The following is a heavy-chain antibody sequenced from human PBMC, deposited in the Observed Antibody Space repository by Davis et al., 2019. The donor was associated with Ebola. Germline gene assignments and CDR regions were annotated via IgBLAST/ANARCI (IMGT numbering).Heavy chain of an antibody. D-gene: IGHD3-22*01. CDR3: ARAPLYYYDSSGYLFTEYYYGMDV. CDR1: GYTFTSYG. Sequence: ASVKVSCKASGYTFTSYGISWVQQAPGQGLEWMGMINPNDGRTIYAQKFQGRVTVTRDTSTTTAYMELSSLRSEDTAVYYCARAPLYYYDSSGYLFTEYYYGMDVWGKGTTVTVSS. J-gene: IGHJ6*04. CDR2: INPNDGRT. V-gene: IGHV1-46*01.